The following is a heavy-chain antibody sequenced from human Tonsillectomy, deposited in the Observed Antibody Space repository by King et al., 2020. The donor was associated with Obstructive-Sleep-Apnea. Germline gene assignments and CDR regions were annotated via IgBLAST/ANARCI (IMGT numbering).Heavy chain of an antibody. CDR2: IYYSGST. CDR3: ARADRDTAMGLFDS. D-gene: IGHD5-18*01. CDR1: GGSISSNNY. Sequence: QLQESGPELVKPSETLSLTCTVSGGSISSNNYWGWIRQPPGKGLEGIGNIYYSGSTYYNPSLKSRFTISVDTSKNQFSLKLSLVTAADTAVFYCARADRDTAMGLFDSWGQGTLVTVSS. V-gene: IGHV4-39*07. J-gene: IGHJ4*02.